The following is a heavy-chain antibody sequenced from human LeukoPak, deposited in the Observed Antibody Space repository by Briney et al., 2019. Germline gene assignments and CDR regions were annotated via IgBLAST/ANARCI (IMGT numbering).Heavy chain of an antibody. D-gene: IGHD3-22*01. Sequence: SETLSLTCAVYGGSFSGYYGSWIRQPPGKGLEWIGEINHSGSTNYNPSLKSRVTISVDTSKNQFSLKLSSVTAADTAVYYCARGVLYYYDSSGYLDWGQGTLVTVSS. V-gene: IGHV4-34*01. CDR2: INHSGST. CDR1: GGSFSGYY. CDR3: ARGVLYYYDSSGYLD. J-gene: IGHJ4*02.